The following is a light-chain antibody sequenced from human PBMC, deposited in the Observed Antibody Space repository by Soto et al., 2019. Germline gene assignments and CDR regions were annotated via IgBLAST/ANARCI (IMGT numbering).Light chain of an antibody. J-gene: IGKJ1*01. V-gene: IGKV1-5*01. CDR1: QSISSW. CDR2: DAS. CDR3: QHYNSYPWT. Sequence: TQSPATLSASVGDRVTITCRASQSISSWLAWYQQKPGKAPKLLIYDASSLESGVPSRFSGSGSGTEFTLTISSLQPDDFATYYCQHYNSYPWTFGQGTKVDIK.